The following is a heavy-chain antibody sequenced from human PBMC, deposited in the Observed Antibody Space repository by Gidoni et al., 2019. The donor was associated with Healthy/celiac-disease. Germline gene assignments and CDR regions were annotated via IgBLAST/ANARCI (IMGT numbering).Heavy chain of an antibody. V-gene: IGHV1-69*02. CDR3: ARAPTGTTLLLDY. CDR2: IIPILGIA. Sequence: QVQLVQSGAEVKKPGSSVKVSCKASGGTFSSYTISWVRQAPGQGLEWMGRIIPILGIANYAQKFQGRVTITADKSTSTAYMELSSLRSEDTAVYYCARAPTGTTLLLDYWGQGTLVTVSS. CDR1: GGTFSSYT. D-gene: IGHD1-7*01. J-gene: IGHJ4*02.